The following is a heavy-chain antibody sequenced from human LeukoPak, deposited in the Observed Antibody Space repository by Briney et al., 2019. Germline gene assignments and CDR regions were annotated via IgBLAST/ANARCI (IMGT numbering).Heavy chain of an antibody. D-gene: IGHD3-22*01. Sequence: GGSLRLSCAASGFTFSDYCMSWIRQAPGKGLEWVSYISSSGSTIYYADSVKGRFAISRDNAKNSLYLQMNSLRAEDTAVYYCARDYYDSSGYWGYYYYMDVWGKGTTVTISS. J-gene: IGHJ6*03. CDR3: ARDYYDSSGYWGYYYYMDV. V-gene: IGHV3-11*01. CDR1: GFTFSDYC. CDR2: ISSSGSTI.